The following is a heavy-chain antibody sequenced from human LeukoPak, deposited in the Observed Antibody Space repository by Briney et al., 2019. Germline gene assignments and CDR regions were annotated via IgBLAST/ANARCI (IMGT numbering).Heavy chain of an antibody. Sequence: ASVKVSCKASGYTFTSYAMNWVRQAPGQGLEWMGWISTNAGIPTYAQGFTGRFVFSLDTSVSTAYLQITSLEAGDTAVYYCARGLGYCSGYSCYPGDWGQGTLVTVS. D-gene: IGHD2-15*01. V-gene: IGHV7-4-1*02. CDR2: ISTNAGIP. CDR1: GYTFTSYA. CDR3: ARGLGYCSGYSCYPGD. J-gene: IGHJ4*02.